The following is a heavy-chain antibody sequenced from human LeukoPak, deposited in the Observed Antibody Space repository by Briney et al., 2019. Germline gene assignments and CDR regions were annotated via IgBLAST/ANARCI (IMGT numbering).Heavy chain of an antibody. CDR1: GYTFTSYY. CDR3: ARRWCSSTSCQFDY. J-gene: IGHJ4*02. Sequence: ASVKVACKTSGYTFTSYYMHWVRQAPGQGLEWMGIIKPSDGSTSYAQNFQGRVTMTRDTSTSTVYMELSSLRSDDTAVYYCARRWCSSTSCQFDYWGQGTLVTVSS. D-gene: IGHD2-2*01. V-gene: IGHV1-46*01. CDR2: IKPSDGST.